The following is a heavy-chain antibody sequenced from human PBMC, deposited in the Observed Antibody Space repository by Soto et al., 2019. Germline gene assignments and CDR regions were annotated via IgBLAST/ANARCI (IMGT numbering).Heavy chain of an antibody. Sequence: QVQLVQSGAEVKKPGSSVKVSCQASGSTFSSYTVSWVRQAPGQGLEWMGRIIPVLGVTNYAPKFKGRVTISADKSKTTAYMELSSLRSGDTAVYYCARRRYCGADCYSKYYYGMDVWGQGTPVTVSS. J-gene: IGHJ6*02. CDR1: GSTFSSYT. V-gene: IGHV1-69*02. CDR3: ARRRYCGADCYSKYYYGMDV. D-gene: IGHD2-21*02. CDR2: IIPVLGVT.